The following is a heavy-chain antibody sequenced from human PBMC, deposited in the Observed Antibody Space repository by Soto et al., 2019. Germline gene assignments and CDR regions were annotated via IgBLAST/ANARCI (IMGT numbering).Heavy chain of an antibody. CDR1: GFTFSSYT. J-gene: IGHJ6*03. V-gene: IGHV3-23*01. Sequence: EVQLLESGGGLVQPGGSLRLSCAASGFTFSSYTMSWVRQAPGKGLEWVSAISDSGGSTYYADSVKGRFTISRDNSKQQLFLQVNSLRAEDTAVYYCAKGLGDYYYMDVWGKGTTVTVSS. CDR3: AKGLGDYYYMDV. CDR2: ISDSGGST.